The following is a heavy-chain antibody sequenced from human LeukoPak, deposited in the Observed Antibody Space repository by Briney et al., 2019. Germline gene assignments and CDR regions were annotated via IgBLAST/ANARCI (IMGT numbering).Heavy chain of an antibody. Sequence: GGSLRLSCAASGFTFSSYAVSWVRQAPGKGLEWVSAISGSGGSTYYADSVKGRFTISRDNSKNTLYLQMNSLRPGDTAVYYCARDAIDLVAFDIWGQGTMVTVSS. J-gene: IGHJ3*02. CDR3: ARDAIDLVAFDI. CDR1: GFTFSSYA. CDR2: ISGSGGST. D-gene: IGHD3-22*01. V-gene: IGHV3-23*01.